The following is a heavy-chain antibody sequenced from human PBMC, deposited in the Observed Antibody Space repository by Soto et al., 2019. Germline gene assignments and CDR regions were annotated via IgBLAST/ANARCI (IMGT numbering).Heavy chain of an antibody. D-gene: IGHD3-22*01. J-gene: IGHJ4*02. CDR1: DGSISRSSYF. CDR2: IYYSGST. CDR3: ARGHSDYYYAFDY. Sequence: PWETLSLTSTVSDGSISRSSYFWGRLRQPPGKGLEWIGSIYYSGSTYYNPSLKSRVTISVDTSKNQFSLKLSSVTAADTAVYYCARGHSDYYYAFDYWGQGTLVTVS. V-gene: IGHV4-39*01.